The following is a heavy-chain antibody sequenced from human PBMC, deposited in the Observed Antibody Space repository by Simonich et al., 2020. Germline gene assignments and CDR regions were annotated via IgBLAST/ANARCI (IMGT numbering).Heavy chain of an antibody. J-gene: IGHJ3*02. CDR3: ARGRLTGDKGAFDI. V-gene: IGHV1-2*02. Sequence: QVQLVQSGAEVKKPGASVKVSCKASGYTFTGYYMHWVRQAPGQGLGGMGRINPNSGGTNYAQKFQGRVTMTRDTSISTAYMELSRLRSDDTAVYYCARGRLTGDKGAFDIWGQGTMVTVSS. CDR1: GYTFTGYY. D-gene: IGHD7-27*01. CDR2: INPNSGGT.